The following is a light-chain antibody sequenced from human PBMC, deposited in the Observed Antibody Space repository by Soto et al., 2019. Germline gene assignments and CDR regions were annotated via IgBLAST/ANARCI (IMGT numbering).Light chain of an antibody. Sequence: QSALTHPASRSGSPGQSITISCTGTSSDVGSYTLVSWYQQHPGKARKLMIYEGSKRPSGVSNRFSGSKSGNTASLTISGLQAEDEADYYCCSYAGSSTYVFGTGTKVTVL. CDR1: SSDVGSYTL. V-gene: IGLV2-23*01. CDR2: EGS. CDR3: CSYAGSSTYV. J-gene: IGLJ1*01.